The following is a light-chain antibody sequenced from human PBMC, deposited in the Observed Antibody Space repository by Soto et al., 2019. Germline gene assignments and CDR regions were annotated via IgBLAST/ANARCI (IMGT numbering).Light chain of an antibody. CDR1: QSVGSSY. CDR2: GAS. J-gene: IGKJ5*01. V-gene: IGKV3-20*01. CDR3: QQYGSSSDRS. Sequence: EIVLTQSPVTLSLSPGGRATLCCRASQSVGSSYLAWYQQRPGQAPRLLLYGASSRATGIPDRFSGSGSGTDFTLTISRLEPEDFAVYYGQQYGSSSDRSFGQGTRLEIK.